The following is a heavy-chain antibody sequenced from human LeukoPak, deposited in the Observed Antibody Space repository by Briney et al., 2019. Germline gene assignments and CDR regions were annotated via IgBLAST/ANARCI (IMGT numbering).Heavy chain of an antibody. D-gene: IGHD3/OR15-3a*01. CDR3: AKEGGTGYYSGEDV. V-gene: IGHV3-15*01. J-gene: IGHJ6*04. Sequence: GGSLRLSCVVSGFTFRNAWMTWVRQAPGKGLDWVGRIKTQSDGGTTDYAAAVKGRFTISRDNSKNTVYLQMNSLKTEDTGVYYCAKEGGTGYYSGEDVWGKGTTVIISS. CDR2: IKTQSDGGTT. CDR1: GFTFRNAW.